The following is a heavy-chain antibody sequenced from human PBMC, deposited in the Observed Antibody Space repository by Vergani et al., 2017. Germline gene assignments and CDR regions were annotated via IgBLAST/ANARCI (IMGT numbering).Heavy chain of an antibody. V-gene: IGHV4-34*01. CDR2: IDHTGRP. CDR1: GGSFTSYH. J-gene: IGHJ6*03. Sequence: QVQLQQWGGGLLKPSETLSLTFFVNGGSFTSYHWTWIRQSPGEGLEWVVDIDHTGRPDYNPSLKSRLTMSVDKSRNQFSLTLNSVTATDTAIYFCARVNTEANGHLYYYYYMDVWGQGTAVTVS. CDR3: ARVNTEANGHLYYYYYMDV. D-gene: IGHD2-8*01.